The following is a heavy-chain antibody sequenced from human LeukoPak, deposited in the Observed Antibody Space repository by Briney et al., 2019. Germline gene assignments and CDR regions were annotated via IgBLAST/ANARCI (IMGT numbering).Heavy chain of an antibody. V-gene: IGHV3-23*01. CDR2: ISGSGGST. D-gene: IGHD3-22*01. CDR3: AKEAPVAGEGDYYDSSGYD. CDR1: GFTFSSYG. J-gene: IGHJ4*02. Sequence: GGSLRLSCAASGFTFSSYGMSWVRQAPGKGVEWVFAISGSGGSTYYADSVKGRFTISRDNSKNTLYLQMNSLRAEDTAVYYCAKEAPVAGEGDYYDSSGYDWGQGTLVTVSS.